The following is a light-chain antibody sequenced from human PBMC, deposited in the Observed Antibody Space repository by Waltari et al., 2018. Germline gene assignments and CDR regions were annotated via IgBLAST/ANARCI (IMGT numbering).Light chain of an antibody. CDR1: SSDVGSYNL. Sequence: QSALTQPASVSGSPGQSITISCTGTSSDVGSYNLVSWYQQHPGKAPKLMIYERSKRPSGISNRFSGSKSGNTAALTISELQAEDEADYYCCSYAGSVVFGGGTKLTVL. CDR3: CSYAGSVV. J-gene: IGLJ2*01. CDR2: ERS. V-gene: IGLV2-23*01.